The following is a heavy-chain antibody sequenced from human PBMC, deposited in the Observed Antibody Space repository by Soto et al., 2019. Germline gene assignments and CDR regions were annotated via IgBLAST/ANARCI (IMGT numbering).Heavy chain of an antibody. CDR1: GYTFTSYG. CDR2: ISAYNGNT. V-gene: IGHV1-18*01. D-gene: IGHD4-17*01. J-gene: IGHJ3*02. Sequence: QVQLVQSGDEVKKPGASVKVSCKASGYTFTSYGISWVRQAPGQGLEWMGWISAYNGNTNYAQKLQGRVTMTTDTSTSTAYRELRSVRSDDTAVYYCARGARYGDYVRGAFDIWGQGTMVTVSS. CDR3: ARGARYGDYVRGAFDI.